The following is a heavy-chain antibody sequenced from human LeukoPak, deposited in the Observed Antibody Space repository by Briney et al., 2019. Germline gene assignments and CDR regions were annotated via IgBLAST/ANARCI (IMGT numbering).Heavy chain of an antibody. J-gene: IGHJ4*02. Sequence: GSLRLSCAASGFTFSNYWMSWVRQAPGKGLEWIGEINHSGSTNYNPSLKSRVTISVDTSKNQFSLKLSSVTAADTAVYYCARGPLSGSGRSGYWGQGTLVTVSS. CDR3: ARGPLSGSGRSGY. V-gene: IGHV4-34*01. D-gene: IGHD2-15*01. CDR2: INHSGST. CDR1: GFTFSNYW.